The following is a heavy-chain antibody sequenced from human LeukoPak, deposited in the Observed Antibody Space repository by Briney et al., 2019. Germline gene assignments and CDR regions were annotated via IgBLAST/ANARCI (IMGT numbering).Heavy chain of an antibody. V-gene: IGHV3-48*03. CDR1: GFTFSSYE. CDR2: ISSSSSTI. CDR3: AREGPTFNFDY. Sequence: GGSLRLSXAASGFTFSSYEMNWVRQAPGKGLEWVSYISSSSSTIYYADSVKGRFTISRDNAKNSLYLQMNSLRAEDTAVYYCAREGPTFNFDYWGQGTLVTVSS. J-gene: IGHJ4*02. D-gene: IGHD5-24*01.